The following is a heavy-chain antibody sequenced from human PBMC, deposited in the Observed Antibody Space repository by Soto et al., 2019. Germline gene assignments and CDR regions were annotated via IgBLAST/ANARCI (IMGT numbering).Heavy chain of an antibody. CDR1: GGSISSYY. D-gene: IGHD5-18*01. CDR3: ARARIQLWLRYYYYGMDV. Sequence: SETLSLTCTVSGGSISSYYWSWIRQPPGKGLEWIGSIYYSGSTYYNPSLKSRVTISVDTSKNQFSLKLSSVTAADTAVYYCARARIQLWLRYYYYGMDVWGQGTTVTVSS. J-gene: IGHJ6*02. CDR2: IYYSGST. V-gene: IGHV4-39*01.